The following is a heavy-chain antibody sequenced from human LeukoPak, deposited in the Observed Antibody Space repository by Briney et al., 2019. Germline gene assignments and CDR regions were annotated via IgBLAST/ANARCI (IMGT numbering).Heavy chain of an antibody. CDR1: GFTFNRYW. CDR2: INSDGSSA. Sequence: PGLSLRLSYAAPGFTFNRYWMHWVRQVPGKGLMWVSRINSDGSSATYADSVKGRFTISRDNARNTLYLQMNSLRAEDTAVYYCARGRGTIYMFDYWGQGTLVTVSS. CDR3: ARGRGTIYMFDY. D-gene: IGHD2/OR15-2a*01. V-gene: IGHV3-74*01. J-gene: IGHJ4*02.